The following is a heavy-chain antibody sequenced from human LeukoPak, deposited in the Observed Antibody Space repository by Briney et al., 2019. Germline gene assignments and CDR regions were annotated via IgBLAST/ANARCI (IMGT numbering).Heavy chain of an antibody. Sequence: SETLSLTCTVSGGSISSGGYYWSWIRQPPGKGLEWIGYIYHSGSTYYNPSLKSRVTISVDRSKNQFSLKLSSVTAADTAVYYCARSYYYDSSGYEDWGQGTLVTVSS. J-gene: IGHJ4*02. V-gene: IGHV4-30-2*01. CDR2: IYHSGST. CDR3: ARSYYYDSSGYED. D-gene: IGHD3-22*01. CDR1: GGSISSGGYY.